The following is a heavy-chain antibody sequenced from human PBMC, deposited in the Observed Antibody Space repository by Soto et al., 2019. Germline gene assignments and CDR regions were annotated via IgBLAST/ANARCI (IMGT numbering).Heavy chain of an antibody. CDR3: ARDRLVDTAMLGAVYYYGMDV. V-gene: IGHV4-61*01. Sequence: QVQLQESGPGLVKPSETLSLTCTVSGGSVSSGSYYWSWIRQPPGKGLEWIGYIYYSGSTNYNPSPHRRVTISVDTYKNQCSLNLSAVTAADTAVYYCARDRLVDTAMLGAVYYYGMDVWGQGTTVTVSS. J-gene: IGHJ6*02. D-gene: IGHD5-18*01. CDR2: IYYSGST. CDR1: GGSVSSGSYY.